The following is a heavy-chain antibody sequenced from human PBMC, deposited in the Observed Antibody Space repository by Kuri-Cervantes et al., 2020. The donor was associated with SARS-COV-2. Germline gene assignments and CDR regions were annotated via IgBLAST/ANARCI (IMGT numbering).Heavy chain of an antibody. J-gene: IGHJ5*02. CDR1: GFTFSNAW. Sequence: GSLRLSCAASGFTFSNAWMSWVRQAPGKGLEWIGEINHSGSTNYNPSLKSRVTISVDTSKNQFSLKLSSVTAADTAVYYCARDVGGSYYFPWFDPWGQGTLVTVSS. D-gene: IGHD1-26*01. V-gene: IGHV4-34*01. CDR3: ARDVGGSYYFPWFDP. CDR2: INHSGST.